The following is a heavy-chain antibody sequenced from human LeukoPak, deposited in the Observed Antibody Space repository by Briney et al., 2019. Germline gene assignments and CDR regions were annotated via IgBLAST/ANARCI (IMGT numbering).Heavy chain of an antibody. CDR3: ARHHPTVTPYYMDV. D-gene: IGHD4-17*01. CDR1: GGSISNGSYY. CDR2: IYHSGST. V-gene: IGHV4-30-2*03. J-gene: IGHJ6*03. Sequence: SQTLSLTCTVSGGSISNGSYYWSWIRQPAGKGLEWIGTIYHSGSTYYNPSLKSRVTISVDTSKNQFSLKVNSVTAADTAVYYCARHHPTVTPYYMDVWGKGTTVTISS.